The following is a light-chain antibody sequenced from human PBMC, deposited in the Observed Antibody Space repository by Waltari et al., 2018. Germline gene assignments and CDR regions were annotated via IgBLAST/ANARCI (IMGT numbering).Light chain of an antibody. CDR2: EVS. J-gene: IGLJ1*01. CDR3: SSYAGSNNFV. V-gene: IGLV2-8*01. Sequence: QSALTQPPPASGSPGQSVTISCTGTSSDVGGYNYFSWYQQHPGKAPKLMIYEVSKRPSGVPDRFSGSKSGNTASLTVSGLQAEDEADYYCSSYAGSNNFVFGTGTKVTVL. CDR1: SSDVGGYNY.